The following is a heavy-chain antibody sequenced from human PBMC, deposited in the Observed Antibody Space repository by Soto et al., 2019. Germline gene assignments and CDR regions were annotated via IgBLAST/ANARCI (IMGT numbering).Heavy chain of an antibody. V-gene: IGHV4-34*01. CDR1: GGSFSGYY. J-gene: IGHJ6*03. D-gene: IGHD3-9*01. CDR2: INHSGST. Sequence: SETLSLTCAVYGGSFSGYYWSWIRQPPGKGLEWIGEINHSGSTNYNPSLKSRVTFSVDTSKSQFSLRLNSVTAADTAVYYCARTVLGPDLLADSFVDYYYYMDVWGQGTTVTVSS. CDR3: ARTVLGPDLLADSFVDYYYYMDV.